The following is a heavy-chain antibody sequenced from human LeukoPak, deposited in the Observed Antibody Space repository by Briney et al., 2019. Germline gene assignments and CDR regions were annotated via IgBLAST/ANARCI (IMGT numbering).Heavy chain of an antibody. D-gene: IGHD2-2*02. CDR2: IDSSSSYM. CDR1: GFTFSGYN. V-gene: IGHV3-21*01. CDR3: ARAYCISTTCYTYDAFDI. J-gene: IGHJ3*02. Sequence: GGSLRLSCAASGFTFSGYNMNWVRQAPGKGLEWVSSIDSSSSYMYYPDSVRGRFTISRDNAKNSLDLQMNSLRAEDTAVYFWARAYCISTTCYTYDAFDIWGQGTMVTVSS.